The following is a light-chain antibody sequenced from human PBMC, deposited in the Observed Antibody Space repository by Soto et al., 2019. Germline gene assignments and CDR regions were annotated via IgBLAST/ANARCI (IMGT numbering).Light chain of an antibody. V-gene: IGLV2-14*01. CDR1: NTDVGGYNY. CDR3: TSYTPTGALV. CDR2: EVI. J-gene: IGLJ3*02. Sequence: QSALTQPASVSGSPGQSITVSCTGTNTDVGGYNYVSWYQHRPGKAPRLMIYEVINRLSGVSNRFSGSKSGNTASLTISGLQSEDEADYYCTSYTPTGALVFGSGTKLTVL.